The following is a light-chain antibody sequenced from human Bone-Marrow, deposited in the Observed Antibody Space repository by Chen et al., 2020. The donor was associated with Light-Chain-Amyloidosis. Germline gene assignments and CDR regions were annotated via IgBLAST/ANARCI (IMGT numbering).Light chain of an antibody. CDR1: DLPTKY. J-gene: IGLJ2*01. CDR2: RDT. Sequence: SYEPTQPPSVSVSPGQTARITCSGDDLPTKYAYGYQQKPGQAPVLVIHRDTERPSGISERFSGSSSGTTATLTISGVQAEDEADDHCQSADSSGTYEVIFGGGTKLTVL. CDR3: QSADSSGTYEVI. V-gene: IGLV3-25*03.